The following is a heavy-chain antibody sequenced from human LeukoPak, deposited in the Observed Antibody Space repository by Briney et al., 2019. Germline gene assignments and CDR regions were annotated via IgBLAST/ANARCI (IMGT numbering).Heavy chain of an antibody. CDR1: GYTFTDYY. CDR2: IVPSSGGT. CDR3: AVVMVVTTTPSFDH. D-gene: IGHD4/OR15-4a*01. Sequence: ASVKVSCKASGYTFTDYYMHWVRQAPGQGLEWMGWIVPSSGGTNYAQKFQGRVNMTRDTSINTAYMELSRLTSDDTAVYYCAVVMVVTTTPSFDHWGQGTLVTVSS. J-gene: IGHJ4*02. V-gene: IGHV1-2*02.